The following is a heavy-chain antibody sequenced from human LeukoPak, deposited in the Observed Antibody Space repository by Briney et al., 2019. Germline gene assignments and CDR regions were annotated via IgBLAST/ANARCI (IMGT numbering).Heavy chain of an antibody. V-gene: IGHV1-69*06. Sequence: ASVKLSCKASGGTFSIYAISWVRQAPGQGLEWMGGIIPIFGTANYAQKFQGRVTITADKSTSTAYMELSSLRSEDTAVYYCARDKGYSGYDSLGGYYYGMDVWGKGTTVTVSS. J-gene: IGHJ6*04. CDR2: IIPIFGTA. D-gene: IGHD5-12*01. CDR1: GGTFSIYA. CDR3: ARDKGYSGYDSLGGYYYGMDV.